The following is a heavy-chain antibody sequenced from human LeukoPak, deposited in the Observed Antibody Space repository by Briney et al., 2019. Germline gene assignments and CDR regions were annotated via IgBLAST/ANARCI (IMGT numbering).Heavy chain of an antibody. CDR2: IYYSGNT. V-gene: IGHV4-59*01. J-gene: IGHJ4*02. CDR3: ARTVHYSSGWAPTYYFDY. CDR1: GGSITNYY. Sequence: SETLSLTCTVSGGSITNYYWSWIRQPPGKGLEWIGYIYYSGNTNYNPSLKSQVTMSVDTSKNQFSLKLSSVTAADTAVYYCARTVHYSSGWAPTYYFDYWGQGTLVSVSS. D-gene: IGHD6-19*01.